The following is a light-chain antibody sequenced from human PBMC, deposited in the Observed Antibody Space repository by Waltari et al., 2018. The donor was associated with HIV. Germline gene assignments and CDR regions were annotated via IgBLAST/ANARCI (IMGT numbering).Light chain of an antibody. CDR3: YSTDSSGRGV. V-gene: IGLV3-10*01. Sequence: SYELPPPPSVSVSPGQTARNTRSGVFPYQYPFWYKQKSGQAPVVVIYEAYKRPSGIPERFSGSRSGAMAILTISGAQVEDEGDYYCYSTDSSGRGVFGGGTKLTVL. CDR1: FPYQY. J-gene: IGLJ3*02. CDR2: EAY.